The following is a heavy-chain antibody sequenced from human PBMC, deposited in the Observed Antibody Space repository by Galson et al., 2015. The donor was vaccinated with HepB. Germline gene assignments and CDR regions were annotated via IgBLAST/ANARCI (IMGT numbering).Heavy chain of an antibody. CDR1: GFTFSSYG. J-gene: IGHJ4*02. D-gene: IGHD3-10*01. V-gene: IGHV3-30*18. CDR2: ISYDGNNI. CDR3: AKDRSMYGSAPFAD. Sequence: SLRLSCAASGFTFSSYGMHWVRQAPGKGLEWVSVISYDGNNIYYADSVKGRFTISRDNSKNTLYLQMNSLRAEDTAVYYCAKDRSMYGSAPFADWGQGTLVTVSS.